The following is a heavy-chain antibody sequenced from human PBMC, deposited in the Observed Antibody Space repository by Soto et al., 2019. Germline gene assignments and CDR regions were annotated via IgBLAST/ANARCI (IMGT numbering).Heavy chain of an antibody. CDR1: GFSFENYA. V-gene: IGHV3-23*01. Sequence: PGGSLRLSCAASGFSFENYAMSWVRQAPGKGLEWVSGIIDSGRNTYYADSVKDRFTISRDNSQSMLYLQLKSLRVEDTTIYYCARYDARGGFDSWGQGTLVTVSS. CDR2: IIDSGRNT. D-gene: IGHD2-15*01. CDR3: ARYDARGGFDS. J-gene: IGHJ4*02.